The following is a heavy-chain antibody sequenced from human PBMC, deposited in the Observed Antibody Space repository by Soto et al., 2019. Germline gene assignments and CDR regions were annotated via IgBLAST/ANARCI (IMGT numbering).Heavy chain of an antibody. CDR2: INPTGGRA. V-gene: IGHV1-46*03. J-gene: IGHJ3*01. CDR3: SXXXXXXREXNXDPFSF. D-gene: IGHD3-10*01. Sequence: AXVKVSCKASGYTFTNYYIHWVRQAPGQGFEWMGVINPTGGRASYAPKFQGRVTLTRDTSTSTAYMELSSLRSDDTAVYFCSXXXXXXREXNXDPFSFWAQRTLVTVSS. CDR1: GYTFTNYY.